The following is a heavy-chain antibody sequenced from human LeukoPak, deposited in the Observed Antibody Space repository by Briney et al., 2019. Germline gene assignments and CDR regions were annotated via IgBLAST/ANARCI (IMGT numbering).Heavy chain of an antibody. V-gene: IGHV1-46*01. CDR3: ARGGIMITFGGVIVLNWFDP. D-gene: IGHD3-16*02. Sequence: ASVKVSCKASGYTFTSYYMHWVRQAPGQGLEWMGIINPSGGSTSYAQKFQGRVTMPRDTSTSTAYMELSRLRSDDTAVYYCARGGIMITFGGVIVLNWFDPWGQGTLVTVSS. CDR2: INPSGGST. J-gene: IGHJ5*02. CDR1: GYTFTSYY.